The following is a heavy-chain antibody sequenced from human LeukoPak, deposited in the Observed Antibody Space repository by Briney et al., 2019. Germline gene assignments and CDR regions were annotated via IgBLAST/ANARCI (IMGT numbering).Heavy chain of an antibody. J-gene: IGHJ5*02. CDR1: GFTFSSYW. Sequence: GGSLRLSCAASGFTFSSYWMHWVRQAPGKGLVWVSRINSDGSSTSCADSVKGRFTISRDNAKNTLYLQMNSLRAEDTAVYYCARGAPRIQLWLNWFDPWGQGTLVTVSS. D-gene: IGHD5-18*01. V-gene: IGHV3-74*01. CDR3: ARGAPRIQLWLNWFDP. CDR2: INSDGSST.